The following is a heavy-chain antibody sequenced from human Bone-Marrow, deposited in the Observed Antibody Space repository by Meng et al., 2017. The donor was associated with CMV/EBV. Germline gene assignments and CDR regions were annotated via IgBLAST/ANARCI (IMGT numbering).Heavy chain of an antibody. CDR1: GDSVSSNLAA. J-gene: IGHJ6*02. CDR2: TYYRSKWYD. CDR3: ARDQRGGGYWKNNYVMDV. Sequence: QNLSLSCAISGDSVSSNLAACNWIRQTPSRGLEWLGRTYYRSKWYDDFAISVKSRITINPDTSKNQFSLHLSSVTPEDTAVYYCARDQRGGGYWKNNYVMDVWGQGTTVTFYS. V-gene: IGHV6-1*01. D-gene: IGHD1/OR15-1a*01.